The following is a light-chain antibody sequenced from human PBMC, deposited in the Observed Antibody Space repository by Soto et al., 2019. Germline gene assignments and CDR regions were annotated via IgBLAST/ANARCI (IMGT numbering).Light chain of an antibody. V-gene: IGLV2-8*01. CDR2: EVT. Sequence: QSALTQPPSASGSPGQSVTISCTGTSSYVGAYIYVSWYQQHPGTAPKLILYEVTKRPSGVPDRFSGAKSGNTASLTVSGLQPEDAADYYCISYAGDHILLLVGGTKLTVL. CDR1: SSYVGAYIY. CDR3: ISYAGDHILL. J-gene: IGLJ2*01.